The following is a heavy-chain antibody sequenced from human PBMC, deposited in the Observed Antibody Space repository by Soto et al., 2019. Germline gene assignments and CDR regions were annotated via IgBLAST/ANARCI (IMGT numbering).Heavy chain of an antibody. V-gene: IGHV3-23*01. D-gene: IGHD4-4*01. CDR2: ISGSGGST. Sequence: PAGCLRLACASSGVTFSIYAMSSVRQTPGKGREWVSAISGSGGSTYYADSVKGRFTISRDNSKNTLYLQMNSLRAEDTAVYYCAKDCNLATVTTCGYYGMDVWGQATTVTGSS. CDR3: AKDCNLATVTTCGYYGMDV. CDR1: GVTFSIYA. J-gene: IGHJ6*02.